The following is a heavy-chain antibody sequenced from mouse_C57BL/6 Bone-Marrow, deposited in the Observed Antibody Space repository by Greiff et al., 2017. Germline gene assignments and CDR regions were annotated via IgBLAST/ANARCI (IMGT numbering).Heavy chain of an antibody. J-gene: IGHJ1*03. CDR3: TREGYYGLWYFDV. Sequence: QVQLQQSGAELVRPGASVTLSCKASGYTFTDYEMHWVKQTPVHGLEWIGAIDPETGGTAYNQKFKGKAILTADKSSSTAYMELRSLTSEDSAVYYCTREGYYGLWYFDVWGTGTTGTVSS. CDR1: GYTFTDYE. CDR2: IDPETGGT. V-gene: IGHV1-15*01. D-gene: IGHD1-2*01.